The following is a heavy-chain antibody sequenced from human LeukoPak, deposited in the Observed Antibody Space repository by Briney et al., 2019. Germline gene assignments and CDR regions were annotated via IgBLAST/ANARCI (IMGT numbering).Heavy chain of an antibody. CDR1: GGTFSSYA. J-gene: IGHJ3*02. CDR3: ARVVADTAMVTIPDAFDI. V-gene: IGHV1-69*05. D-gene: IGHD5-18*01. CDR2: IIPIFGTA. Sequence: ASVKVPCXASGGTFSSYAISWVRLAPGQGLEWMGRIIPIFGTANYAQKFQGRVTITTDESTSTAYMELSSLRSEDTAVYYCARVVADTAMVTIPDAFDIWGQGTMVTVSS.